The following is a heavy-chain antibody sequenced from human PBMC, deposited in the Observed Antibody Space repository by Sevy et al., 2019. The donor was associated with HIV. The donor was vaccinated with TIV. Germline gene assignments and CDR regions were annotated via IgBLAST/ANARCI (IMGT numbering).Heavy chain of an antibody. CDR1: GFSLSTSGVG. J-gene: IGHJ4*02. Sequence: SGPTLVKPTQTLTLTCTFSGFSLSTSGVGVGWIRQPPGKALEWLALFYWNDDQRYSPSLKSRLTITKDTSKNQVVLTMTNMDPVDTATYYCAHGTYADYADYFEYWGQGTLVTVSS. CDR2: FYWNDDQ. D-gene: IGHD4-17*01. V-gene: IGHV2-5*01. CDR3: AHGTYADYADYFEY.